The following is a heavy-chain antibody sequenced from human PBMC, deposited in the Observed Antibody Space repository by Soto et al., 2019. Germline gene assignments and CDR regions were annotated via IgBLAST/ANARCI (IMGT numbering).Heavy chain of an antibody. Sequence: GGSMRLSCAASGFTFSSYAMSWVRQAPGKGLEWVSAISGSGGSTYYADSVKGRFTISRDNSKNTLYLQMNSLRAEDTAVYYCAKGRSVVVPAAISGYWGQGTLVTVSS. J-gene: IGHJ4*02. CDR3: AKGRSVVVPAAISGY. CDR2: ISGSGGST. V-gene: IGHV3-23*01. D-gene: IGHD2-2*01. CDR1: GFTFSSYA.